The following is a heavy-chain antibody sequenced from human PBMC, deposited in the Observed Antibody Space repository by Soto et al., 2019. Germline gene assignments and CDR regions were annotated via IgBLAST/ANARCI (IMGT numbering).Heavy chain of an antibody. V-gene: IGHV5-51*01. CDR3: ARQIYYSDTGPNFQYYVDS. CDR1: GYNFAGYW. CDR2: IYPSDSDT. D-gene: IGHD3-22*01. Sequence: PGESLKISYKGSGYNFAGYWIAWVRQMPGKGLELLGIIYPSDSDTRYRPSFQGQVNISADKSISSSYLQWSSLRASDTALYDCARQIYYSDTGPNFQYYVDSVGHGTPVTVSS. J-gene: IGHJ4*01.